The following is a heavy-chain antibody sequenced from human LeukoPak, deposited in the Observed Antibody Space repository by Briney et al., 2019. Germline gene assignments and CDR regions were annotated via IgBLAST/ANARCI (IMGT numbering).Heavy chain of an antibody. J-gene: IGHJ4*02. V-gene: IGHV4-59*01. CDR2: IYYSGST. CDR1: GGPISSYY. CDR3: ARAKSEWELPRDY. D-gene: IGHD1-26*01. Sequence: SETLSLTCTVSGGPISSYYWSWIRQPPGKGLEWIGYIYYSGSTNYNPSLKSRVTISVDTSKNQFSLKLSSVTAADTAVYYCARAKSEWELPRDYWGQGTLVTVSS.